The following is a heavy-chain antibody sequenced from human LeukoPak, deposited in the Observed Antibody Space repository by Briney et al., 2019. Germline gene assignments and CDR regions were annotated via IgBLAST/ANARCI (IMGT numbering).Heavy chain of an antibody. D-gene: IGHD1-26*01. V-gene: IGHV3-30-3*01. Sequence: PGRSLRLSCAASGFTFSNYAMHWVRQAPGKGLEWVALISYDGNNKYYADSVKGRFTISRDNSKNTLYLEMSSLRTEDTAMYDCARGGEWELLRGFDYWGQGTLVTVSS. CDR2: ISYDGNNK. CDR1: GFTFSNYA. J-gene: IGHJ4*02. CDR3: ARGGEWELLRGFDY.